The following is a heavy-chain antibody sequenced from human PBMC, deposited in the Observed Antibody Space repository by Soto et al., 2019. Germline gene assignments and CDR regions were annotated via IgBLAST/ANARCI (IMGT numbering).Heavy chain of an antibody. D-gene: IGHD3-10*01. J-gene: IGHJ5*02. CDR2: INAGNGNT. V-gene: IGHV1-3*01. Sequence: ASVKVSCKASGYTFTSYAMHWVRQAPGQRLEWMGWINAGNGNTRYAQKVQDRVTMSTDTSTSTVYLELRSLRSDDTAVYYCARDFAVTMPRGGVRFDPWGQGTLVTVSS. CDR1: GYTFTSYA. CDR3: ARDFAVTMPRGGVRFDP.